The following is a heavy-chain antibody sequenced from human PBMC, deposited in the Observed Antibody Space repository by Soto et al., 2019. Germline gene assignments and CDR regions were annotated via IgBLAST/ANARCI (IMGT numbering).Heavy chain of an antibody. Sequence: ASVKVSCKTSGYDFTSSGISWVRQAPGQGLEWMGRISPYDGNTNYAQKFQGRVTLTMDTSTSTVYMELSSLRFEDTAVYYCARDLAAADLWGQGTLVTVSS. CDR3: ARDLAAADL. D-gene: IGHD6-13*01. V-gene: IGHV1-18*01. J-gene: IGHJ4*02. CDR1: GYDFTSSG. CDR2: ISPYDGNT.